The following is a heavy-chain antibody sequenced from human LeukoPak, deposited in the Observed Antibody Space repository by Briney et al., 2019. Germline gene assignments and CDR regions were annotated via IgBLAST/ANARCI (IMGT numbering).Heavy chain of an antibody. CDR1: DFTFRSNY. V-gene: IGHV3-53*01. CDR3: ARVGSYFDLDY. J-gene: IGHJ4*02. D-gene: IGHD3-10*01. Sequence: GGSLRLSCAASDFTFRSNYMSWVRQAPGKGLEWVSLIYSGDSTNYADSVRGRFTISRDNSKKTLYLQMNSLRAEDTAVYYCARVGSYFDLDYWGQGTLVTVSS. CDR2: IYSGDST.